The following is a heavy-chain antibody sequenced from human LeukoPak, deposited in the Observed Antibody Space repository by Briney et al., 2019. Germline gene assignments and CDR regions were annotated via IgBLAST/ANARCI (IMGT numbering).Heavy chain of an antibody. CDR2: ISSSSSYI. J-gene: IGHJ4*02. CDR3: GRVGVGGKVLFLYFDH. V-gene: IGHV3-21*01. Sequence: GGSLRLSCAASGFTFSSYSMNWVRQAPGKGLEWVSSISSSSSYIYYADSVKGRFTISRDNAKNSLYLQMNSLRAEDTAVYYCGRVGVGGKVLFLYFDHWGPGNLVNVSS. CDR1: GFTFSSYS. D-gene: IGHD3-3*01.